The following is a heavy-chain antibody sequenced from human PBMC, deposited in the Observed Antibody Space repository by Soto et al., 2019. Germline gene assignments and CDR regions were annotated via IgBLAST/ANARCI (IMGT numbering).Heavy chain of an antibody. CDR3: ARGDRGGSGSPASYYYSGLEV. CDR2: VSAGGDMT. J-gene: IGHJ6*02. CDR1: GFTFSSYA. D-gene: IGHD3-10*01. V-gene: IGHV3-23*01. Sequence: DVQLLESGGHLVQPGGSLRLSCAASGFTFSSYAMSWGRQAPGKGLVWVSSVSAGGDMTYYSDSVKGRFTISRDNSNNAMFLQMNSLRIEDTALSYCARGDRGGSGSPASYYYSGLEVWGQGTTVTVS.